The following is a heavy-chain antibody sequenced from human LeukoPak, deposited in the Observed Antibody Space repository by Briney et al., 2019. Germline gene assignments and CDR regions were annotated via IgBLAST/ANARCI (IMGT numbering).Heavy chain of an antibody. Sequence: PSETLSLTCTVSGGSISSSSYYWGWIRQPPGKGLEWIGSIYYSGSTYYNPSLKSRVTISVDTSKNQFSLKLSSVTAADTAVYYCARDGQWLIPVDPWGQGALVTVSS. CDR2: IYYSGST. J-gene: IGHJ5*02. V-gene: IGHV4-39*07. CDR3: ARDGQWLIPVDP. CDR1: GGSISSSSYY. D-gene: IGHD6-19*01.